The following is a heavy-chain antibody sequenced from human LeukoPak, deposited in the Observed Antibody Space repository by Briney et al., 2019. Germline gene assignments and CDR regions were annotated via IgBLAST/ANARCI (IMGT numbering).Heavy chain of an antibody. D-gene: IGHD3-16*01. Sequence: PSETLSLTCTVSGGSISSYYWSWIRQPPGKGLEWIGYIYYSGSTNYNPSLKSRVTISVDTSKNQFSLKLSSVTAADTAVYYCARELGSSVFDYWGQGTLVTVSS. CDR1: GGSISSYY. J-gene: IGHJ4*02. CDR3: ARELGSSVFDY. V-gene: IGHV4-59*01. CDR2: IYYSGST.